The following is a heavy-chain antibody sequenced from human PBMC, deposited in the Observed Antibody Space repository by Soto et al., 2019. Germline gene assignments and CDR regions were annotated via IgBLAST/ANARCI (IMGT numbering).Heavy chain of an antibody. D-gene: IGHD2-2*01. J-gene: IGHJ6*03. Sequence: SETLSLTCTVSGGSISSYYWSWIRQPPGKGLEWIGYIYYSGSTNYNPSLKSRVTISVDTSKNQFSLKLSSVTAADTAVYYCARGGRIVVVPASAYYYMDVWGKGTTVTVSS. CDR3: ARGGRIVVVPASAYYYMDV. V-gene: IGHV4-59*01. CDR1: GGSISSYY. CDR2: IYYSGST.